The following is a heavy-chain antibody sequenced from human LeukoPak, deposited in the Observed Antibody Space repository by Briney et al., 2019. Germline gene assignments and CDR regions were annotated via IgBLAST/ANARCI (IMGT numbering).Heavy chain of an antibody. Sequence: GASLRLSCAASGFTFSSYWMHWVRQAPGKGLVWVSRVNSDGSSTNYADSVKGRFAISRYNAKNTLFLQMNSLRAEDTAVYYCTRNWGSDYWGQGTLVTVSS. J-gene: IGHJ4*02. D-gene: IGHD7-27*01. CDR2: VNSDGSST. CDR1: GFTFSSYW. CDR3: TRNWGSDY. V-gene: IGHV3-74*01.